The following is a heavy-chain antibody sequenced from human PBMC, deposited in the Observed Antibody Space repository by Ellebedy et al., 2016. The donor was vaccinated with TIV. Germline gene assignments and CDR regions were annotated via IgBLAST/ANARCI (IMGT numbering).Heavy chain of an antibody. CDR2: ISYDGSNK. D-gene: IGHD2-2*02. V-gene: IGHV3-30-3*01. CDR3: ARGHCSDTVCYNAGDY. CDR1: GFTFSSYA. Sequence: GESLKISCAASGFTFSSYAIHWVRQAPGKGLEWVTVISYDGSNKYYADSVRGRFTISRDNSKNTLYLQMNSLRAEDTGVYFCARGHCSDTVCYNAGDYWGQGTLVTVSS. J-gene: IGHJ4*02.